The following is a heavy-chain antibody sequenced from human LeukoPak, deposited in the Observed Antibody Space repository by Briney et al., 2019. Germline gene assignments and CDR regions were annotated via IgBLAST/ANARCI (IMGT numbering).Heavy chain of an antibody. CDR2: ISSSSSYI. V-gene: IGHV3-21*01. CDR3: ARYRLVWLPAPVFDY. CDR1: GFTFSSYS. Sequence: PGGSLRLSCAASGFTFSSYSTTWVRQAPGKGLEWVSSISSSSSYIYYADSVKGRFTISRDNAKNSLFLQMNSLRAEDTAVYYCARYRLVWLPAPVFDYWGPGTQVTVSS. D-gene: IGHD6-19*01. J-gene: IGHJ4*02.